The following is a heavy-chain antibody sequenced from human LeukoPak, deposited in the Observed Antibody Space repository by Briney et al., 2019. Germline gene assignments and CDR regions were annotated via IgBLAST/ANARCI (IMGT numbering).Heavy chain of an antibody. V-gene: IGHV4-59*01. CDR2: IYYSGRT. J-gene: IGHJ6*03. Sequence: SETLSLTCTVSGGSINSYYWSWLRQPPGKGLEWIGNIYYSGRTNYNPSLKSRVTISIDTSKNQFSLSLRSVTAADTAVYYCARLSDFYDSTSYYVPTVTDYYMDVWGKGTTVIISS. CDR1: GGSINSYY. CDR3: ARLSDFYDSTSYYVPTVTDYYMDV. D-gene: IGHD3-22*01.